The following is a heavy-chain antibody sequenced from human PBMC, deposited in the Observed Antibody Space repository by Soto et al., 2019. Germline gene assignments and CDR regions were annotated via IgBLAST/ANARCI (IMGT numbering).Heavy chain of an antibody. J-gene: IGHJ6*02. CDR3: ARGPIGDFWSGYYPHYYYGMDV. D-gene: IGHD3-3*01. CDR2: MNPNSGNT. CDR1: GYTFTSYD. Sequence: ASVKVSCKASGYTFTSYDINWVRQATGQGPEWIGWMNPNSGNTGYAQKFQGRFTMTRITSISTAYMELSSLRSEDTAVYYCARGPIGDFWSGYYPHYYYGMDVWGQGTTVTVSS. V-gene: IGHV1-8*01.